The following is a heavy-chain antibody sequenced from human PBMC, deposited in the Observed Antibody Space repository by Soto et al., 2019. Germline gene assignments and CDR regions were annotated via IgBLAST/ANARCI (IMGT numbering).Heavy chain of an antibody. V-gene: IGHV2-5*01. CDR1: GFSLSTTGVG. CDR2: IYWNDDK. CDR3: GHSIPVIEVIDETFDY. D-gene: IGHD2-21*01. J-gene: IGHJ4*02. Sequence: QITLKESGPALVKPTQTLTLTCTFSGFSLSTTGVGVGWIRQPPGKALEWLALIYWNDDKRYSPSLKTRLTITKDTSKNQVVLSLTDMDPLDTATYYCGHSIPVIEVIDETFDYWGQGTLVTVSS.